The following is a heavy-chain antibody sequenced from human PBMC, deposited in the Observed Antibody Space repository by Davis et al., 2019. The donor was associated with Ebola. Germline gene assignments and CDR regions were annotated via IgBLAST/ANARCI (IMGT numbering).Heavy chain of an antibody. CDR2: ISYDGSNK. V-gene: IGHV3-30-3*01. Sequence: GESLKISCAASGFTFSSYAMHWVRQAPGKGLEWVAVISYDGSNKYYADSVKGRFTISRDNSKNTLYLQMNSLRAEDTAVYYCARSVYSSSWYADDWGQGTLVTVSS. CDR3: ARSVYSSSWYADD. CDR1: GFTFSSYA. J-gene: IGHJ4*02. D-gene: IGHD6-13*01.